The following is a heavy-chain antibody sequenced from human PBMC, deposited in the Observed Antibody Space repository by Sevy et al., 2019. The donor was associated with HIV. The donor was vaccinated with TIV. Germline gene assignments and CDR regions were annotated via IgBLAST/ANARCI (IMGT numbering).Heavy chain of an antibody. Sequence: GGSLRLSCAASGLTFSSYWMHWVRQAPGKGLVWVSRINSDGSSTSYADSVKGRFTISRDNAKNTLYLQMNSLRAEDTAMYYCVRQRGDTVVLPDVLPDYGMYVWGQGTTVTVSS. CDR1: GLTFSSYW. J-gene: IGHJ6*02. CDR2: INSDGSST. CDR3: VRQRGDTVVLPDVLPDYGMYV. V-gene: IGHV3-74*01. D-gene: IGHD2-2*01.